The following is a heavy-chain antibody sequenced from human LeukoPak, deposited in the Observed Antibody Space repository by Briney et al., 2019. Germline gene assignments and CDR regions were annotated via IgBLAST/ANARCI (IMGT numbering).Heavy chain of an antibody. V-gene: IGHV3-53*01. D-gene: IGHD6-6*01. J-gene: IGHJ4*02. CDR2: IYSGGST. CDR1: GFTVSSNY. Sequence: GGSLRLSCAASGFTVSSNYMSWVRQAPGKGLEWVSVIYSGGSTYYADSVKGRFTISRDNSKNTLYLQMNSLRAEDTAVYYCARYSIAAQRGFDYWGQGTLVTVSS. CDR3: ARYSIAAQRGFDY.